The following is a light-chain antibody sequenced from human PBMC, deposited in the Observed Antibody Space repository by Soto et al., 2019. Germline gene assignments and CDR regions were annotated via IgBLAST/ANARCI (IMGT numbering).Light chain of an antibody. Sequence: QSVLTQPPSASASLGASVTLTCTLSSGYSNYKVDWYQQRPGKGPRLVMRVGTGGIVGSKGDGIPDRFSVLGSGLNRYLTITSSQDEDERVYRCGADLASGTDFAYVFRGATPLNVL. V-gene: IGLV9-49*01. J-gene: IGLJ2*01. CDR1: SGYSNYK. CDR2: VGTGGIVG. CDR3: GADLASGTDFAYV.